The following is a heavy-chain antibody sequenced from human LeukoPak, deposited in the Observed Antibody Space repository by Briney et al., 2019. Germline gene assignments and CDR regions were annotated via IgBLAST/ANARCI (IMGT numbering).Heavy chain of an antibody. D-gene: IGHD3-10*01. V-gene: IGHV3-21*06. CDR3: VRVPPRGDDVTVGRYYYSSYMDV. Sequence: GPLRLSCAASGFSFSTYTINWVRRPPGKGLEWFSFFSGATITPIYYAACVEGPSTISRDNATNSEFMQMNSRRADDTAVYYCVRVPPRGDDVTVGRYYYSSYMDVWGKGTTVTVSS. J-gene: IGHJ6*03. CDR2: FSGATITPI. CDR1: GFSFSTYT.